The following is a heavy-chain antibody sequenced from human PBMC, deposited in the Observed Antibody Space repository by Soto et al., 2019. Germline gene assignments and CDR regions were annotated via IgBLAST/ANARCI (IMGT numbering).Heavy chain of an antibody. J-gene: IGHJ6*03. V-gene: IGHV4-59*01. CDR3: ASSSSSLGNGGYYYYYYMDV. CDR2: IYYSGST. Sequence: SETLSLTCTVSGGSISSYYWSWIRQPPGKGLEWIGYIYYSGSTNYNPSLKSRVTISVDTSKNQFSLKLSSVTAADTAVYYCASSSSSLGNGGYYYYYYMDVWGKGTTVTVSS. D-gene: IGHD6-6*01. CDR1: GGSISSYY.